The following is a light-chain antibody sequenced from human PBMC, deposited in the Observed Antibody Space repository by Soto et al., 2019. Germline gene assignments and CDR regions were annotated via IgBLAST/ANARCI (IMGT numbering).Light chain of an antibody. CDR3: SSFSRGDPALV. J-gene: IGLJ2*01. Sequence: QSALTQPASVSGSPGQSITIFCTGSISDVGGFNFVSWYQQHPGKVPKLIIYDVTYRPSGVSDRFSGSKAGNTASLTISGLQSVDEAAYYCSSFSRGDPALVFGGGTKLTVL. CDR1: ISDVGGFNF. V-gene: IGLV2-14*03. CDR2: DVT.